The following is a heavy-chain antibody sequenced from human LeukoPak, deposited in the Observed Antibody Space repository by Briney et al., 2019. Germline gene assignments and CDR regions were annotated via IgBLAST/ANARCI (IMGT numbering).Heavy chain of an antibody. Sequence: PSETLSLTGAVSGVSISGSYWSWIRPPPGKGLEWIAYMYNSGSTNYNPSLKNRATIAIDTSKNQFSLKLSSLTAADTAIYYCARGIESYGDYGYWGQGILVTVSS. D-gene: IGHD4-17*01. CDR3: ARGIESYGDYGY. V-gene: IGHV4-59*01. CDR1: GVSISGSY. J-gene: IGHJ4*02. CDR2: MYNSGST.